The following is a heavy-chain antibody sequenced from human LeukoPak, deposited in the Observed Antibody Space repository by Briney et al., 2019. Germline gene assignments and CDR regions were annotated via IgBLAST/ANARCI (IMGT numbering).Heavy chain of an antibody. CDR1: GFTFSNYW. J-gene: IGHJ4*02. D-gene: IGHD3-10*01. CDR2: INTDGSST. V-gene: IGHV3-74*01. CDR3: ARGFITMVRGVIS. Sequence: GGSLRLSCAASGFTFSNYWMLWVRQAPGKGLVWVSHINTDGSSTSYADSVKGRFTISRDNAKNTLYLQMNSLRAEDTAVYYCARGFITMVRGVISWGQGTLVTVSS.